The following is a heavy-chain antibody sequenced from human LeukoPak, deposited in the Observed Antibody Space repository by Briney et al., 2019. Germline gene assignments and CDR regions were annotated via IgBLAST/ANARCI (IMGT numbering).Heavy chain of an antibody. Sequence: GGSLRLSCAASGFTLSSYSMNWVRLAPGKGLEWVSYISSSSSTIYYADSVKGRFTISRDNAKNSLYLQMNSLRAEDTAVYYCARDQAVGATTVDYWGQGTLVTVSS. J-gene: IGHJ4*02. D-gene: IGHD1-26*01. CDR3: ARDQAVGATTVDY. CDR2: ISSSSSTI. V-gene: IGHV3-48*01. CDR1: GFTLSSYS.